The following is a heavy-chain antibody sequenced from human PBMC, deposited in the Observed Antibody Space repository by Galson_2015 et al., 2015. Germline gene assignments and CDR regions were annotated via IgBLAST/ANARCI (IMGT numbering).Heavy chain of an antibody. V-gene: IGHV3-74*01. J-gene: IGHJ4*02. Sequence: SLRLSCAASGFTFSSYWMHWVRQVPGKGLMWVSRIKGDGRSIIYADSVKGQFTISRDNTKNTVWLQMSSLRVEDTAVYYCARDPVDGSGHFDYWGQGTLVTVSS. CDR2: IKGDGRSI. CDR1: GFTFSSYW. CDR3: ARDPVDGSGHFDY. D-gene: IGHD6-19*01.